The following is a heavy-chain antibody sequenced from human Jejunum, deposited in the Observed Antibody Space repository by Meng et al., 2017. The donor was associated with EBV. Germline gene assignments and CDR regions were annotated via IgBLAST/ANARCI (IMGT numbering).Heavy chain of an antibody. D-gene: IGHD5-24*01. CDR3: ARDRGVEDY. CDR1: GGSISTDNW. J-gene: IGHJ4*02. Sequence: QVRLQGAGPGLVKPSGTLSLTCGCAGGSISTDNWWSWVRQPPGKGLEYIGEIHHSGSTKYNPSLKSRVTISVDKSNNHFSLKLSSVTAADTAVYYCARDRGVEDYWGQGTLVTVSS. V-gene: IGHV4-4*02. CDR2: IHHSGST.